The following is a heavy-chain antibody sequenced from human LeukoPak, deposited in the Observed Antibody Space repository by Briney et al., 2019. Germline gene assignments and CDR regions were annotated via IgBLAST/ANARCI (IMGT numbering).Heavy chain of an antibody. Sequence: GGSLRLSCAASGFTFSSYWMHWVRQAPGKGPVWVSRINSEGSSTSYADSVKGRFTISRDNAKNTLYLQMNSLRAEDTAMYYCARAYCGGDCYSRAMDYWGQGTLVTVSS. CDR2: INSEGSST. J-gene: IGHJ4*02. V-gene: IGHV3-74*01. CDR1: GFTFSSYW. CDR3: ARAYCGGDCYSRAMDY. D-gene: IGHD2-21*02.